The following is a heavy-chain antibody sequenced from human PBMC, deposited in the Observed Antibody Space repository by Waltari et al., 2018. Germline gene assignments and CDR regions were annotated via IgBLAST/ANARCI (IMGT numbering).Heavy chain of an antibody. Sequence: QVQLQQWGAGLLSPSETLSLTCAVYGASFSDYYWAWVRQPPGKGLEWIGQIRHPGSTNYNPSLKSRVTISLDTPMSQFSLRLSSVTAADTALYFCTRGGNYDFWSHRPFVDPWGQGTLVTVSS. J-gene: IGHJ5*02. CDR1: GASFSDYY. D-gene: IGHD3-3*01. V-gene: IGHV4-34*01. CDR3: TRGGNYDFWSHRPFVDP. CDR2: IRHPGST.